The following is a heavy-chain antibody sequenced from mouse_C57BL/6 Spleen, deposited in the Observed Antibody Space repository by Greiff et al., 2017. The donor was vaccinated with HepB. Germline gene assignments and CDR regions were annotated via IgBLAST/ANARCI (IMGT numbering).Heavy chain of an antibody. V-gene: IGHV1-80*01. J-gene: IGHJ4*01. CDR3: ARSSYYGSSYVDAMDY. D-gene: IGHD1-1*01. CDR2: VYPGDGDT. Sequence: VQLQQSGAELVKPGASVKISCKASGYAFSSYWMNWVKQRPGKGLEGIGQVYPGDGDTNYNGNGTGKAKRTADKSSSTAYMQLSSLTSEDSAVYCGARSSYYGSSYVDAMDYWGQGTSVTVSS. CDR1: GYAFSSYW.